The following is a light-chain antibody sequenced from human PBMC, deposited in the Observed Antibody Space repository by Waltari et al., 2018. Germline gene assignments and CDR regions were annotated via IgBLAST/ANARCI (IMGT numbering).Light chain of an antibody. J-gene: IGKJ2*01. Sequence: DIQMTQSPSSLSACAGDTVTITCRASQDVNPYLDWYQHKSGKPPKRLIYAASRLDSGVPSRFTGTRSGTDFTLTISGLRPEDFATYYCLQYHTHPYTFGQGTKVEIK. CDR1: QDVNPY. CDR3: LQYHTHPYT. CDR2: AAS. V-gene: IGKV1-17*01.